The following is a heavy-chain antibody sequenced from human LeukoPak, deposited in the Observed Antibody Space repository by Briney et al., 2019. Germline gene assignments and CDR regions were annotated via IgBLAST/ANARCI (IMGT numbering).Heavy chain of an antibody. D-gene: IGHD3/OR15-3a*01. CDR3: ARQAGAGTRWDYFDY. Sequence: SETLTLTCAVYGGSFSGDYWSWTRQPPGKGLEWIGDINRSGRAVYNTSLKSRVIISVDTSKNQFSLKVNSVTAADTALYYCARQAGAGTRWDYFDYWGQGTLVTVSS. CDR1: GGSFSGDY. V-gene: IGHV4-34*01. CDR2: INRSGRA. J-gene: IGHJ4*02.